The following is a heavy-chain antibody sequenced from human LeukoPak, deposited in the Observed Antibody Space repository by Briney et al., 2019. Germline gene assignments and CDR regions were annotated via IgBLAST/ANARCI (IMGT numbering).Heavy chain of an antibody. V-gene: IGHV4-39*01. J-gene: IGHJ5*02. CDR1: GGSISSSSYY. CDR3: ARHGVIVVVPTYQSWFDP. CDR2: IYYSGST. D-gene: IGHD3-22*01. Sequence: PTETLSLTCTVSGGSISSSSYYWGWIRQPPGKGLEWIGSIYYSGSTYYNPSLKSRVTISVDTSKNQFSLKLSSVTAADTAVYYCARHGVIVVVPTYQSWFDPWGQGTLVTVSS.